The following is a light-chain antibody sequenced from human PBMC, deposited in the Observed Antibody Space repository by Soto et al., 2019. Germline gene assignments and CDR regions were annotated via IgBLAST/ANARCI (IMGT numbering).Light chain of an antibody. CDR2: GVT. CDR3: SSYAGSDNVEV. J-gene: IGLJ2*01. CDR1: RSDVGDYNY. V-gene: IGLV2-8*01. Sequence: QSALTQPPSASGSPGQSVTISCTGTRSDVGDYNYVSWYQQHPGKAPKLLIYGVTKRPSGVPDRFSGSKSANTASLTVSGLQAEDEADYYCSSYAGSDNVEVFGGGTKLTVL.